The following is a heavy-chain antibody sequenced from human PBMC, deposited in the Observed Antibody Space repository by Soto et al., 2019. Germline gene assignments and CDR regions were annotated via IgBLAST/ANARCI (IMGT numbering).Heavy chain of an antibody. CDR2: INHSGST. J-gene: IGHJ6*03. CDR1: GGSFSGYY. D-gene: IGHD3-10*01. CDR3: ARNSDFFGGGRSRYYYYYYMDV. Sequence: SETLSLTCAVYGGSFSGYYWSWIRQPPRKGLEWIGEINHSGSTNYNPSLKSRVTISVDTSKNQFSLKLSSVTAADTAAYYCARNSDFFGGGRSRYYYYYYMDVWGKGTTGTVSS. V-gene: IGHV4-34*01.